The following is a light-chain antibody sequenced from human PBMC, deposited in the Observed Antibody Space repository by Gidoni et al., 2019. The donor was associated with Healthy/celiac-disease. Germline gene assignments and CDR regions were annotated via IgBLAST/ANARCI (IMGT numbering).Light chain of an antibody. Sequence: DIQMTQSPSSLSASVGDRVTITCRASQSISSYLNWYQQKPGKAPKLLISAASSLQSGVPSRFSGSGSGTDFTLTIRSLQPEDFATYYCQQSYSTPPWTFGQGTKVEIK. V-gene: IGKV1-39*01. CDR1: QSISSY. CDR3: QQSYSTPPWT. J-gene: IGKJ1*01. CDR2: AAS.